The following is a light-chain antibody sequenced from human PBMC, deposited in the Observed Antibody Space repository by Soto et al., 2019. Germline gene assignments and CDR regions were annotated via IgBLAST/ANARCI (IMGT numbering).Light chain of an antibody. Sequence: ESGVTQSPSNLSLSPLETATLSFRSIQSVSSSYLAWYQQKPGQPPRLLIYGASSRATGIPDRFSGSGSGTDFTLTISRLEPEDFAVFYCQHYDSLPITFGQGTRLEIK. J-gene: IGKJ5*01. CDR2: GAS. V-gene: IGKV3-20*01. CDR3: QHYDSLPIT. CDR1: QSVSSSY.